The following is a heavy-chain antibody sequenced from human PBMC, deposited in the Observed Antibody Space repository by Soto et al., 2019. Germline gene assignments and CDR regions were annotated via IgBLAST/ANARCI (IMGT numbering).Heavy chain of an antibody. V-gene: IGHV3-11*06. CDR3: ARNAVAGLPGWFDP. D-gene: IGHD6-19*01. J-gene: IGHJ5*02. CDR2: ISSSSSYT. Sequence: QVQLVESGGGLVKPGGSLRLSCAASGFTFSDYYMSWIRQAPGKGLEWVSYISSSSSYTNYADSVKGRFTISRDNAKNSLYLQMNSLRAEDTAVYYCARNAVAGLPGWFDPWGQGTLVTVSS. CDR1: GFTFSDYY.